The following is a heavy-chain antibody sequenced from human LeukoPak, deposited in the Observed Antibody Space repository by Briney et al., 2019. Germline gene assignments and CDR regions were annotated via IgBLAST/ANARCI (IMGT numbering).Heavy chain of an antibody. J-gene: IGHJ1*01. Sequence: SETLSLTCTVSGGSISSYYWSWIRQPPGKGLEWIGYIYYSGSTNYNPSLKSRVTISVDTSKNQFSLKLSSVTAADTAVYYCARAQRRLPGYSSGWYGYFQHWGQGTLVTVSS. CDR1: GGSISSYY. V-gene: IGHV4-59*01. CDR3: ARAQRRLPGYSSGWYGYFQH. CDR2: IYYSGST. D-gene: IGHD6-19*01.